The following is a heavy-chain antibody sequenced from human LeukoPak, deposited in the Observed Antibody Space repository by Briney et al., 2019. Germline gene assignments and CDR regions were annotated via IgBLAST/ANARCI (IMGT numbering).Heavy chain of an antibody. J-gene: IGHJ5*02. D-gene: IGHD1-26*01. Sequence: GGSLRLSCAASGFTFSSYEMNWVRQAPGKGLEWVSYISSSGSTIYYADSVKGRFTISRDNAKNSLYLQMNSLRAEDTAIYYCARGQGANVPPVGKNWFDPWGQGTRVNVSS. CDR1: GFTFSSYE. V-gene: IGHV3-48*03. CDR3: ARGQGANVPPVGKNWFDP. CDR2: ISSSGSTI.